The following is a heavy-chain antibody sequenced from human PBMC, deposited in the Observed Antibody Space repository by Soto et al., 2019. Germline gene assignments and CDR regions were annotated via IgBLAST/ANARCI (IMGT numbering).Heavy chain of an antibody. CDR2: ISFDGSSK. CDR1: GFTGTSYA. D-gene: IGHD2-15*01. J-gene: IGHJ4*02. CDR3: ARDAGIVTREYYFDY. V-gene: IGHV3-30-3*01. Sequence: GSLRLACAASGFTGTSYAVHWVRQAPGKGLEWVAVISFDGSSKYYADSVKGRFTISRDNSKNTLYLQMNSLRAEDTAVYYCARDAGIVTREYYFDYWGQGALVTAPQ.